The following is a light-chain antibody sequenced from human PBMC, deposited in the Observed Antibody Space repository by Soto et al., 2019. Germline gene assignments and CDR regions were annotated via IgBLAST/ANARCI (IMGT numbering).Light chain of an antibody. J-gene: IGKJ5*01. CDR1: QSVSSY. CDR2: DAS. CDR3: QQRSNWPPEIT. V-gene: IGKV3-11*01. Sequence: EIVLTQSPATLSLSPGXRATLSCRASQSVSSYLAWYQQKPGQAPRLLIYDASNRATGIPVRFSGSGSGTDFTLTISSLEPEDFAVYYCQQRSNWPPEITFGQGTRLEIK.